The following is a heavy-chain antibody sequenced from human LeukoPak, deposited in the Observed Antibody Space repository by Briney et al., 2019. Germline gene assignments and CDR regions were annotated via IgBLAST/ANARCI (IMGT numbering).Heavy chain of an antibody. J-gene: IGHJ4*02. CDR2: ISSSSSYI. V-gene: IGHV3-21*01. Sequence: PGGSLRLSCAASGFTFSSYSMNWVRQAPGKGLEWVSSISSSSSYIYYADSVRGRFTISRDNAKNSLYLQMNSLRAGDTAVYYCARSGSGWSPRHDYWGQGTLVTVSS. CDR3: ARSGSGWSPRHDY. CDR1: GFTFSSYS. D-gene: IGHD6-19*01.